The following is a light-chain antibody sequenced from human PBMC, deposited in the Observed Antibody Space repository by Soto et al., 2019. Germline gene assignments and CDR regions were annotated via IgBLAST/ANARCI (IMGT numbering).Light chain of an antibody. J-gene: IGLJ2*01. CDR1: NIGGKS. CDR2: YVT. Sequence: SYELTQPPSVAVAPGNTARITCGGNNIGGKSVHWYQQKPGQAPVVVIYYVTDRPSGIPERFSGSNSGNTATLTISRVEAGDEADYYCQVWDSSSDPVVFGGGTKLTVL. V-gene: IGLV3-21*04. CDR3: QVWDSSSDPVV.